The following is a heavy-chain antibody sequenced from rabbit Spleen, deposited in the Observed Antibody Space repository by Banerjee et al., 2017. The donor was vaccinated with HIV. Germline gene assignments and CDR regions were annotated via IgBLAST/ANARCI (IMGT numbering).Heavy chain of an antibody. V-gene: IGHV1S43*01. Sequence: QEQLVESGGGLVKPEGSLTLTCKASGFTFSNYYMCWVRQAPGKGLEWIACIYSGGSGTTRYANWAKGRSTITRSTSLNTVDLKMTSLTGADTATYFCAREATDSGVYFDLWGPGTLVTVS. J-gene: IGHJ4*01. CDR3: AREATDSGVYFDL. D-gene: IGHD1-1*01. CDR2: IYSGGSGTT. CDR1: GFTFSNYY.